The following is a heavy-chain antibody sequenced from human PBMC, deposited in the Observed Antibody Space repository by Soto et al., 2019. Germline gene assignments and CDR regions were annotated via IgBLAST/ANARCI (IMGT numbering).Heavy chain of an antibody. CDR2: ISYDGSNK. Sequence: GGSLRLSCAASGFTFSSYVMHWVRHAPGKGLEWVAVISYDGSNKYYADSVKGRFTISRDNSKNTLYLQMNSLRAEDTAVYYCAKEGVAGDRDAFDIWGPGTMLTL. CDR3: AKEGVAGDRDAFDI. D-gene: IGHD6-19*01. V-gene: IGHV3-30*18. J-gene: IGHJ3*02. CDR1: GFTFSSYV.